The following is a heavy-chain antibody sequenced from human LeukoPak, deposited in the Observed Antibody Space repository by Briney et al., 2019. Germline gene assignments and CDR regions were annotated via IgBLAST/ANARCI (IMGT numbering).Heavy chain of an antibody. Sequence: PSETLSLTCTVSGGSISSYYWSWIRQPAGKGLEWIGRIYTSGSTNYNPSLKSRVTISVDTSKNQFSLKLSSVTAADTAVYYCARVGYYYDSSGYYLAFDIWGQGTMVTVSS. CDR2: IYTSGST. CDR1: GGSISSYY. J-gene: IGHJ3*02. CDR3: ARVGYYYDSSGYYLAFDI. V-gene: IGHV4-4*07. D-gene: IGHD3-22*01.